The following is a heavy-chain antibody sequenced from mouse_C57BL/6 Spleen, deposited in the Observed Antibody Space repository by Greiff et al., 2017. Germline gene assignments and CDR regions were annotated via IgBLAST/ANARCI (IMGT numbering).Heavy chain of an antibody. CDR3: ARLAYGSSYYFDY. Sequence: VQLQQSGAELVKPGASVKLSCKASGYTFTSYWMQWVKQRPGQGLEWIGEIDPSDSYTNYNQKFQGKATLTVATSSSTAYMQLSSLTSEDSAVYYCARLAYGSSYYFDYWGQGTTLTVSS. J-gene: IGHJ2*01. CDR2: IDPSDSYT. D-gene: IGHD1-1*01. CDR1: GYTFTSYW. V-gene: IGHV1-50*01.